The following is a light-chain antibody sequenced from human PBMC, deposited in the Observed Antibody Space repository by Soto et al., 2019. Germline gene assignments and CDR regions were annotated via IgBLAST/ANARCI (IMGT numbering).Light chain of an antibody. Sequence: QSALTQPASVSGSPGQSITISCTGTSSDVGAYNYVSWYQHHPGKAPKLMIYDVTNRPSGVSNRFSASKSGNTASLTISGLQAEDEADYYCSSYASSDIPYVFGNGTNLTVL. V-gene: IGLV2-14*03. CDR1: SSDVGAYNY. CDR2: DVT. CDR3: SSYASSDIPYV. J-gene: IGLJ1*01.